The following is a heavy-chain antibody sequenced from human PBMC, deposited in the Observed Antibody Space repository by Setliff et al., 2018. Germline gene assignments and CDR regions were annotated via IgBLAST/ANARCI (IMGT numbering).Heavy chain of an antibody. CDR2: IYTSWST. CDR3: ARTGTYRYFDY. D-gene: IGHD1-1*01. J-gene: IGHJ4*02. V-gene: IGHV4-4*07. CDR1: GGSINNYY. Sequence: TSETLSLTCTVSGGSINNYYWSWIRQPAGKGLEWIGHIYTSWSTIYNPSLKSRLTISLDTSKNQFSLNLSSVTAADTAVYYCARTGTYRYFDYWGQGALVTVSS.